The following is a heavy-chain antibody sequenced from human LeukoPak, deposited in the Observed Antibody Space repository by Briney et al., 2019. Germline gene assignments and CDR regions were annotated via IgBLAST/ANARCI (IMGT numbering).Heavy chain of an antibody. J-gene: IGHJ4*02. CDR1: GFTFSSYG. D-gene: IGHD6-19*01. CDR3: ARDDGSGCHY. V-gene: IGHV1-18*01. CDR2: ISAYNGNT. Sequence: GGSLRLSCAASGFTFSSYGISWVRQAPGQGLEWMGWISAYNGNTNYAQKLQGRVTMTTDTSTSTAYMELRSLRSDDTAVYYCARDDGSGCHYWGQGTLVTVSS.